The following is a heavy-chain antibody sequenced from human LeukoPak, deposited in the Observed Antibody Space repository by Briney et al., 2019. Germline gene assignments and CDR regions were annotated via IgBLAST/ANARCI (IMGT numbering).Heavy chain of an antibody. CDR3: ARDLTHRRNYDNSGYQIVPAF. CDR1: GYSFNSQG. V-gene: IGHV1-18*01. CDR2: INPYNGNT. D-gene: IGHD3-22*01. Sequence: ASVKVSCKASGYSFNSQGMNWVRQAPGQGLEWMGWINPYNGNTNYAQKLQGRVTMTTDTSTSTAYMELRSLRSDDTAVYYCARDLTHRRNYDNSGYQIVPAFWGQGTLVTVSS. J-gene: IGHJ4*02.